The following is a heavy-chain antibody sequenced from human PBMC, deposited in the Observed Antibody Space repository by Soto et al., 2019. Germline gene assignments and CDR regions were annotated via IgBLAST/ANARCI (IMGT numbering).Heavy chain of an antibody. J-gene: IGHJ4*02. V-gene: IGHV4-61*01. Sequence: PSETLSLTCTVSGGSVNSGSYYWSWIRQPPGRELECIGFIYFNGSTNYNPSLKSRVTISVDTSKNQFSLKLTSVTTADTAVYYCARRYGYYFDYWGQGTLVTVSS. CDR1: GGSVNSGSYY. CDR2: IYFNGST. D-gene: IGHD3-9*01. CDR3: ARRYGYYFDY.